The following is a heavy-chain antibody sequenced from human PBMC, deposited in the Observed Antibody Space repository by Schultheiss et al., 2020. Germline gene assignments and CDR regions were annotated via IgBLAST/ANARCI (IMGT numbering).Heavy chain of an antibody. J-gene: IGHJ3*02. D-gene: IGHD3-10*02. V-gene: IGHV3-30*18. Sequence: GGSLRLSCAASGFTFSSYGMHWVRQAPGKGLEWVAVISYDGSNKYYADSVKGRFTISRDNSKNTLYLQMNSLRAEDTAVYYCAKLCSGSPDAFDIWGQGTRVNV. CDR3: AKLCSGSPDAFDI. CDR2: ISYDGSNK. CDR1: GFTFSSYG.